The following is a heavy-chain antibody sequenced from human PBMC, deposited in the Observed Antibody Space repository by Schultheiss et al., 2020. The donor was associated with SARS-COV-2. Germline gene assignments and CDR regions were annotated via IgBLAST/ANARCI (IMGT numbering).Heavy chain of an antibody. D-gene: IGHD3-3*01. J-gene: IGHJ6*03. V-gene: IGHV4-38-2*02. Sequence: SETLSLTCAVSSYSISSGYYWGWIRQPPGKGLEWIGSIYHTGNAYYNPSLKSRVTISVDTSKNQFSLKLSSVTAADTAVYYCARDHEYYDFWSGYQYYMDVWGKGTTVTVSS. CDR3: ARDHEYYDFWSGYQYYMDV. CDR2: IYHTGNA. CDR1: SYSISSGYY.